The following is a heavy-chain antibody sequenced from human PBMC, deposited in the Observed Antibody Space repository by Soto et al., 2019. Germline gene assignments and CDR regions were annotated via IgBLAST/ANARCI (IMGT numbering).Heavy chain of an antibody. D-gene: IGHD3-10*01. CDR1: GFSLSTSGVG. V-gene: IGHV2-5*02. CDR2: IFWDDDK. J-gene: IGHJ5*02. Sequence: QITLKESGPTLVKPTQTLTLICTFSGFSLSTSGVGVGWIRQPPGKALDWLALIFWDDDKRYSPSLRSRLTITKDTSKNQVLLIMTNMDPVDTATYYCAHTPRRYGSGIGSFDPWGQGTLVTVSS. CDR3: AHTPRRYGSGIGSFDP.